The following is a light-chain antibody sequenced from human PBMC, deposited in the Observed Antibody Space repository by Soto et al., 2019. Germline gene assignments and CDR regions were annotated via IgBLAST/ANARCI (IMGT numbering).Light chain of an antibody. CDR1: QSLSSTS. J-gene: IGKJ2*01. Sequence: IVLTQSPGTLSLSPGERATVSCRASQSLSSTSLAWLQQKPGQAPRLLIYGASSRATGIPDRFSGSGSGTDFTLTISRLEPEDFAVYYCQQYDTSPRTFGQGTKVEIK. V-gene: IGKV3-20*01. CDR3: QQYDTSPRT. CDR2: GAS.